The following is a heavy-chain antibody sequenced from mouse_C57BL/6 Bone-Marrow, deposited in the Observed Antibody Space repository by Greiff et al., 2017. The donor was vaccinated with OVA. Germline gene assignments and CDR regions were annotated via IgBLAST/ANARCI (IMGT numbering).Heavy chain of an antibody. CDR3: ARRGRYYYGSSPAWFAY. V-gene: IGHV1-69*01. CDR1: GYTFTSYW. D-gene: IGHD1-1*01. CDR2: IDPSDSYT. J-gene: IGHJ3*01. Sequence: VQLQQPGAELVMPGASVKLSCKASGYTFTSYWMHWVKQRPGQGLEWIGEIDPSDSYTNYNQKFKGKSTLTVDKSSSTAYMQLSSLTSEDSAVYYCARRGRYYYGSSPAWFAYWGQGTLVTVSA.